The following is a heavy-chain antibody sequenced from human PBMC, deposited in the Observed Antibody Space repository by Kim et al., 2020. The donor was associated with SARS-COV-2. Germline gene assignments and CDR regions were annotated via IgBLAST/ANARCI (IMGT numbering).Heavy chain of an antibody. D-gene: IGHD3-22*01. CDR3: ARGRPDYYGNWNFDL. J-gene: IGHJ2*01. Sequence: GGSLRLSCAASGFTFSSYGMHWVRQAPGKGLEWVAVIWYDGSNKYYADSVKGRFTISRHNSKNTLYLQMNSLRAEDTAVYYFARGRPDYYGNWNFDLWGR. CDR2: IWYDGSNK. V-gene: IGHV3-33*01. CDR1: GFTFSSYG.